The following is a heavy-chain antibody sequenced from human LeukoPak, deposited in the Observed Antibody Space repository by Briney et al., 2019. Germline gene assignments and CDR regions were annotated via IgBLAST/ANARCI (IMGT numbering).Heavy chain of an antibody. CDR2: ISDTSAYT. CDR1: GFRFNDYC. CDR3: ARDRAGSTWFRGRGDAFDI. Sequence: GGSLRLSCVASGFRFNDYCMTWIRQAPGKGLEWISYISDTSAYTNYADSVKGRITVSRDNAKNSLYLEMNSLRAEDTAVYYCARDRAGSTWFRGRGDAFDIWGQGTEVTVSS. V-gene: IGHV3-11*06. J-gene: IGHJ3*02. D-gene: IGHD6-13*01.